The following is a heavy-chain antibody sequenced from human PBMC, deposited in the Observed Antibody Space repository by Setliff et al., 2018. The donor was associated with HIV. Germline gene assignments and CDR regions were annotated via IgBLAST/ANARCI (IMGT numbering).Heavy chain of an antibody. D-gene: IGHD2-2*01. J-gene: IGHJ4*02. Sequence: GSLRLSCTASGFTFGDYAMSWVRQAPGKGLEWVGFIRSKADGGTTDYAAPVKGRFTFSRDDSKNTLYLQMNSLKTEDTAVYYCTTVHYCSTTRCYIFDYWGLGTLVTVSS. CDR3: TTVHYCSTTRCYIFDY. CDR1: GFTFGDYA. V-gene: IGHV3-49*04. CDR2: IRSKADGGTT.